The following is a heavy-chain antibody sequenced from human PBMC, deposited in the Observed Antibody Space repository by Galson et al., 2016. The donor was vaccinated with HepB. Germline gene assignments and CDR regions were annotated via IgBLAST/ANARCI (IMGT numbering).Heavy chain of an antibody. CDR3: AGSSPSGDF. CDR2: MYHSGPP. D-gene: IGHD2-2*01. CDR1: GDSIKNYY. V-gene: IGHV4-59*03. J-gene: IGHJ4*02. Sequence: LSLTCTVSGDSIKNYYWTWIRQPPGKGLEWIGYMYHSGPPTYSPSLRSRVAMSVDTSENQVALKLTSVTAADTAMYYCAGSSPSGDFWVQGTLVTVSS.